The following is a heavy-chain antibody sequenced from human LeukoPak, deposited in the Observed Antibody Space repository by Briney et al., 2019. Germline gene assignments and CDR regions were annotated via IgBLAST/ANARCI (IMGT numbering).Heavy chain of an antibody. CDR2: IYYSGST. CDR1: GGSISSSSYY. J-gene: IGHJ4*02. Sequence: SETLPLTCTVSGGSISSSSYYWGWIRQPPGKGLEWIGSIYYSGSTYYNPSLKSRVTISVDTSKNQFSLKLSSVTAADTAVYYCARGRGTVPHFDYWGQGTLVTVSS. CDR3: ARGRGTVPHFDY. D-gene: IGHD4-17*01. V-gene: IGHV4-39*07.